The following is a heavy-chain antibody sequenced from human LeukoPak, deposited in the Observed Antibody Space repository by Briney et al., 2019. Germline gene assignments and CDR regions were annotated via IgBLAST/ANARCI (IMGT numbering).Heavy chain of an antibody. Sequence: GGSLRLSCAASGFTFSSYAMSWVRQAPGKGLEWVSAISGSGGSTYYADSVKGRFTISRDNSKNKLSLQMNSLRAEDTAVYYCAKGTKGNCSGGSCYFNYWGQGTLVTVSS. V-gene: IGHV3-23*01. D-gene: IGHD2-15*01. CDR1: GFTFSSYA. CDR2: ISGSGGST. CDR3: AKGTKGNCSGGSCYFNY. J-gene: IGHJ4*02.